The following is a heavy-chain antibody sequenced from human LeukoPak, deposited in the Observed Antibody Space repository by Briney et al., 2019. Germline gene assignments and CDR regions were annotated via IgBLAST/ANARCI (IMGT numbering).Heavy chain of an antibody. V-gene: IGHV1-18*01. D-gene: IGHD5-18*01. CDR1: GYTFMSYG. CDR2: ISCYDGNT. CDR3: TRDDGYSYRKGVDRFDS. Sequence: ASVKVSCKASGYTFMSYGISWVRQAPGQGLEWMGWISCYDGNTNYVEKPQGRVTMTVDTSTNSVYMDLRSPRSDDTAVYYYTRDDGYSYRKGVDRFDSWGQGTLVTVSS. J-gene: IGHJ4*02.